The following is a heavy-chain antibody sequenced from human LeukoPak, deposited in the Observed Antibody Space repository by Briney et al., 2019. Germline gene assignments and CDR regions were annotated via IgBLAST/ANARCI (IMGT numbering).Heavy chain of an antibody. CDR3: ARDRYYGSGAPKFDF. CDR1: GFTFSDYE. CDR2: ISSGGDTI. V-gene: IGHV3-48*03. Sequence: GGSLRLSCEASGFTFSDYEMNWVRQAPGKGLEWVSYISSGGDTIYYADSVKGRFTTSRDSAKNSLYLHMHSLRAEDTAVYYCARDRYYGSGAPKFDFWGQGALVTVSS. J-gene: IGHJ4*02. D-gene: IGHD3-10*01.